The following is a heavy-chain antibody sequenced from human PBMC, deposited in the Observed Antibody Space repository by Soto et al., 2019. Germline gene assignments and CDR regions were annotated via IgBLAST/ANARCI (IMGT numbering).Heavy chain of an antibody. CDR3: TTDSGFMGATTHYYYYYGMDV. D-gene: IGHD1-26*01. J-gene: IGHJ6*02. Sequence: EVQLVESGGGLVKPGGSLRLSCAASGFTFSNAWMNWVRQAPGKGLEWVGRIKSKTDGGTTDYAAPVKGRFTISRDDSKNTLYLQMNSLKTEDTAVYYCTTDSGFMGATTHYYYYYGMDVWGQGTTVTVSS. CDR1: GFTFSNAW. V-gene: IGHV3-15*07. CDR2: IKSKTDGGTT.